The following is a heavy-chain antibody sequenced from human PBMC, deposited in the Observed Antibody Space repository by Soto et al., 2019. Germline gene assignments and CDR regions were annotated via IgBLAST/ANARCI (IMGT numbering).Heavy chain of an antibody. D-gene: IGHD5-12*01. V-gene: IGHV4-61*01. CDR3: AIHLQTSLQFGFDY. J-gene: IGHJ4*02. CDR2: INDSGGT. Sequence: PSESLSLTCTVSGCSVSSGSYYWGWMRQPQGKGLEWFRRINDSGGTNYNPSLESRVSISVNASKNQFSQKLSSVPAAETAVYYCAIHLQTSLQFGFDYWGQGTLVTVSS. CDR1: GCSVSSGSYY.